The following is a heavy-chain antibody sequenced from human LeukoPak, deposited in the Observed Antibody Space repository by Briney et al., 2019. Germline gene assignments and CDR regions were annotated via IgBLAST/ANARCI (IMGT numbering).Heavy chain of an antibody. J-gene: IGHJ4*02. CDR1: GFTFSSYS. CDR2: IKQDGSEK. V-gene: IGHV3-7*01. Sequence: GGSLRLSCAASGFTFSSYSMNWVRQAPGKGLEWVANIKQDGSEKYYVDSVKGRFTISRDNAKNSVYLQMNSLRAEDTAVYYCVRDAWFGESRAGGQGTLVTVSS. CDR3: VRDAWFGESRA. D-gene: IGHD3-10*01.